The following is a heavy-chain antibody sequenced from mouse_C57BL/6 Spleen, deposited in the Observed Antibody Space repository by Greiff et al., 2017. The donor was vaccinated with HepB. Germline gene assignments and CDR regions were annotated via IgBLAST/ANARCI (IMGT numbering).Heavy chain of an antibody. CDR1: GYTFTSYG. J-gene: IGHJ3*01. CDR3: ARLGEGAWFAY. D-gene: IGHD4-1*01. V-gene: IGHV1-81*01. Sequence: QVPLQQSGAELARPGASVKLSCKASGYTFTSYGISWVKQRTGQGLEWIGEIYPRSGNTYYNEKFKGKATLTADKSSSAAYMELRSLTSEDSAVYFCARLGEGAWFAYWGQGTLVTVSA. CDR2: IYPRSGNT.